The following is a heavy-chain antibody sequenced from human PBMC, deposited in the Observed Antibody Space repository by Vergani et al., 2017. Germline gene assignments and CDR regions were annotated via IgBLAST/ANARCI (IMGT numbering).Heavy chain of an antibody. V-gene: IGHV4-59*01. CDR3: ARQWPGIYMDV. CDR2: IYYSGSN. D-gene: IGHD6-19*01. CDR1: GGSISNYF. J-gene: IGHJ6*03. Sequence: QVQLQESGPGLVKPSETLSLTCAVSGGSISNYFWSWIRQPPGKGLEWIGYIYYSGSNNYNPSLKSRVSISVDTSKNHFSLKLSSVTAADTAVYYCARQWPGIYMDVWGKGTTVIVSS.